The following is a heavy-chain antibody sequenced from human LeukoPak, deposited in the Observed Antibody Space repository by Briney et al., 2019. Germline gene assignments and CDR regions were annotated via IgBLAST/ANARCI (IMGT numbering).Heavy chain of an antibody. J-gene: IGHJ3*02. D-gene: IGHD2-21*01. CDR2: IYHSGST. CDR3: ARDCGGDCYFDAFDI. CDR1: GGSISSGGYY. V-gene: IGHV4-30-2*01. Sequence: SETLSLTCTVSGGSISSGGYYWSWIRQPPGKGLEWIGYIYHSGSTYYNPSLKSRVTISVDRSKNQFSLKLSSVSAADTAVYYCARDCGGDCYFDAFDIWGQGTMVTVSS.